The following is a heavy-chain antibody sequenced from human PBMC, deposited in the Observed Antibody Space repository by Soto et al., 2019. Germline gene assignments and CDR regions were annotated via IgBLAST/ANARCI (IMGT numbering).Heavy chain of an antibody. D-gene: IGHD2-8*01. V-gene: IGHV3-7*01. CDR1: GFTFSSYW. CDR2: IKQDGSEK. Sequence: GGSLRLSCAASGFTFSSYWMSWVRQAPGKGLEWVANIKQDGSEKYYVDSVKGRFTISRDNAKNSLYLQMNSLRAEDTAVYYCARVGYCTNGVCYDAFDIWGQGTMVTVSS. J-gene: IGHJ3*02. CDR3: ARVGYCTNGVCYDAFDI.